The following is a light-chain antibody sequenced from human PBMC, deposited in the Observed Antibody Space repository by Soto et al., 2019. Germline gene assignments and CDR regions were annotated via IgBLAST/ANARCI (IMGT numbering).Light chain of an antibody. Sequence: DIQMTQSPSSLSASVGDRVTITCRASQGISNYLAWYQQKPGKAPKILIYAASTLQSGVPSRFSGNGTGTDFTLTISSLQPEDVATYYCENYNSAPITFGQGTRLEIK. V-gene: IGKV1-27*01. CDR2: AAS. J-gene: IGKJ5*01. CDR3: ENYNSAPIT. CDR1: QGISNY.